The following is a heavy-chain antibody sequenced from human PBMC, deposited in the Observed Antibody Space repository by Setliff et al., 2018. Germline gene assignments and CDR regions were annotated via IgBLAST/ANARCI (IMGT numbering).Heavy chain of an antibody. V-gene: IGHV4-34*01. CDR1: GGSISSHY. Sequence: TSETLSLTCTVSGGSISSHYWIWIRQPPGKGLEWNGEINHSGSTNYNPSLKSRVTISVDTSKNQFSLKLSSVTAADTAVYYCARHRAGHIAALDYWGQGTLVTVSS. CDR2: INHSGST. CDR3: ARHRAGHIAALDY. J-gene: IGHJ4*02. D-gene: IGHD6-13*01.